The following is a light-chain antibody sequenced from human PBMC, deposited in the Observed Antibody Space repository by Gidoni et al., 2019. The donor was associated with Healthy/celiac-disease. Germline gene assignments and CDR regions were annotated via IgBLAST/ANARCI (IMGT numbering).Light chain of an antibody. CDR1: QSISSY. Sequence: DIHMTQSPSSLSASIGDRVTITCRASQSISSYLNWYQQRPGKAPRLLIYAASSLQSGVPSRFSGSGSGTDFTVTISSLQPEDFATYYCQQSYSTPWTFGQGTKVEIK. V-gene: IGKV1-39*01. J-gene: IGKJ1*01. CDR2: AAS. CDR3: QQSYSTPWT.